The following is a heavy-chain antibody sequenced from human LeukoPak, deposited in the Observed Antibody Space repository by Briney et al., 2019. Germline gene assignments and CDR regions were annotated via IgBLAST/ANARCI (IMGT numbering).Heavy chain of an antibody. Sequence: NPSETLSLTCTVSGGSISSGGYYWSWIRQHPGKGLEWIGYIYYSGSTYYNPSLKSRVTISVDTSKNQFSLKLSSVTAADTAVYYCAREEGRGHCGGDRAPAFDIWGQGTMVTVSS. CDR2: IYYSGST. CDR1: GGSISSGGYY. CDR3: AREEGRGHCGGDRAPAFDI. V-gene: IGHV4-31*03. J-gene: IGHJ3*02. D-gene: IGHD2-21*02.